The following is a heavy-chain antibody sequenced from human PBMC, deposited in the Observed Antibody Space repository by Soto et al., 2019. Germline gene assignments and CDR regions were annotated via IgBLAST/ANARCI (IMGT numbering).Heavy chain of an antibody. CDR2: ISGSGGST. J-gene: IGHJ4*02. D-gene: IGHD5-18*01. CDR1: GFTFSSYA. V-gene: IGHV3-23*01. CDR3: AKSRDTAMGGDPIVYYFDY. Sequence: EVQLLESGGGLVQPGGSLRLSCAASGFTFSSYAMSWVRQAPGKGLEWVSAISGSGGSTYYADSVKGRFTISRDNSKNTLYLQMNSLRAEDTAVYYCAKSRDTAMGGDPIVYYFDYWGQGTLVTFSS.